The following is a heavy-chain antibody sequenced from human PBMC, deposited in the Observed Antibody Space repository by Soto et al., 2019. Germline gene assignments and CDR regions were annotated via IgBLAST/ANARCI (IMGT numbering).Heavy chain of an antibody. CDR3: ARKPRYSSGGYYFDY. Sequence: EVQLVQSGAEVKKPGESLKISCKGSGYSFTSYWIGWVRQMPGKGLEWMGIIYPGDSDTRYSPSFQGQVTNSADKPISTAYLQWSSLKASDTAMYYCARKPRYSSGGYYFDYWGQGTLVTVSS. V-gene: IGHV5-51*04. CDR1: GYSFTSYW. J-gene: IGHJ4*02. CDR2: IYPGDSDT. D-gene: IGHD6-19*01.